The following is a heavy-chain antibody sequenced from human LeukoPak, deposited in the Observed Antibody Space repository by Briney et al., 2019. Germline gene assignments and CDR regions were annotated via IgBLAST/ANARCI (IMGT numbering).Heavy chain of an antibody. Sequence: ASVKVSCKASGYTFTGYYMHWVRQAPGQGLEWMGWINPNSGGTNYAQKFQGRVTMTRDTSISTAYMVLSRLRSDDTAVYYCASGHLIAAAGKFDYWGQGTLVTVSS. V-gene: IGHV1-2*02. CDR1: GYTFTGYY. J-gene: IGHJ4*02. CDR2: INPNSGGT. CDR3: ASGHLIAAAGKFDY. D-gene: IGHD6-13*01.